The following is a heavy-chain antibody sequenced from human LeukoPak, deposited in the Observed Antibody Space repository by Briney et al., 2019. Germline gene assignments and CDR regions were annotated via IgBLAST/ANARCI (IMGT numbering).Heavy chain of an antibody. CDR1: GFTFSSCG. J-gene: IGHJ4*02. CDR3: TRERKSGIAAFDY. D-gene: IGHD6-13*01. Sequence: GGSLRLSCAASGFTFSSCGMHWVRQAPGKGLEWVAVIWYDGINKFHADSVRGRFTISRDNSKNTVYLQMNSLRAEDTAVYYCTRERKSGIAAFDYWGQGTLVTVSS. V-gene: IGHV3-33*01. CDR2: IWYDGINK.